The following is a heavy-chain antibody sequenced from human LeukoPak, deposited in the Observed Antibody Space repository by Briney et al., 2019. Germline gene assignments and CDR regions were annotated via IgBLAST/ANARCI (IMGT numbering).Heavy chain of an antibody. CDR1: GFTFSSYA. CDR3: AKASLRYFDWFSDY. V-gene: IGHV3-30*18. D-gene: IGHD3-9*01. CDR2: ISYDGSNK. J-gene: IGHJ4*02. Sequence: GRSLRLSCAASGFTFSSYAMHWVRQAPGKGLEWVAVISYDGSNKYYADSVKGRFTISRDNSRNTLHLQMNSLRAEDTAVYTCAKASLRYFDWFSDYWGQGTLVTVSS.